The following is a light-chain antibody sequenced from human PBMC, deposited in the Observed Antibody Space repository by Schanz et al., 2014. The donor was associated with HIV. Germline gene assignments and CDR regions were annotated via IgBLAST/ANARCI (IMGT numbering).Light chain of an antibody. J-gene: IGLJ2*01. V-gene: IGLV1-44*01. Sequence: QSVLTQPPSASGNPGQRVTISCSGSNSNIGSDAVHWYQQLPGAAPKLLIYANKVRPSGVPDRFSGSKSGTSASLAISGLQSEDEADYYCCSYAGRSPLVVFGGGTKLTVL. CDR1: NSNIGSDA. CDR3: CSYAGRSPLVV. CDR2: ANK.